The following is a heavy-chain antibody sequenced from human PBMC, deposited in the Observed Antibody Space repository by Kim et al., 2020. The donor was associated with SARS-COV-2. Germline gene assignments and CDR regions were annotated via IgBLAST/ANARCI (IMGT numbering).Heavy chain of an antibody. D-gene: IGHD3-22*01. CDR3: AKDLGGGDYYDSSGTLGY. Sequence: VKGRFTISRDNSKNTLYLQMNSLRAEDTAVYYCAKDLGGGDYYDSSGTLGYWGQGTLVTVSS. V-gene: IGHV3-30*02. J-gene: IGHJ4*02.